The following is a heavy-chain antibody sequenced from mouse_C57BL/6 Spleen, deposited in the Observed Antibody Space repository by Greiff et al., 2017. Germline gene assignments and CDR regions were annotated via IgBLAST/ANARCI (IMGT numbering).Heavy chain of an antibody. CDR1: GFTFSSYG. D-gene: IGHD4-1*02. J-gene: IGHJ2*01. Sequence: EVKLVESGGDLVKPGGSLKLSCAASGFTFSSYGMSWVRQTPDKRLEWVATLSSGGSYTYYPDSVKGRFTISRDNAKNTLYLQMSSLKSEDTAMYYCARLSTGTDFDYWGQGTTLTVSS. V-gene: IGHV5-6*01. CDR3: ARLSTGTDFDY. CDR2: LSSGGSYT.